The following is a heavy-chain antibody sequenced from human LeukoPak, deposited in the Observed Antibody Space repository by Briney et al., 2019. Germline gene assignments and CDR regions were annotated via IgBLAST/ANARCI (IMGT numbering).Heavy chain of an antibody. CDR2: IYHSGST. V-gene: IGHV4-38-2*02. D-gene: IGHD3-10*01. CDR1: GYSISSGYY. J-gene: IGHJ5*02. Sequence: SETLSLTCTVSGYSISSGYYWGWIRQPPGKGLEWIGSIYHSGSTYYNPSLKSRVTISVDTSKNQFSLNLISVTAADTAVYYCARDSGTTGEVKFDPWGQGTLVTVSS. CDR3: ARDSGTTGEVKFDP.